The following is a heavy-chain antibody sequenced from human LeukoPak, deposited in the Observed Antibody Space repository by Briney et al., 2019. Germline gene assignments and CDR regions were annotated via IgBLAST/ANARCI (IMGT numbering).Heavy chain of an antibody. CDR3: ARGAAPYYYYYMDV. CDR1: GYTFTGHY. D-gene: IGHD6-6*01. J-gene: IGHJ6*03. V-gene: IGHV1-2*02. CDR2: INPNSGGT. Sequence: ASVKVSCKASGYTFTGHYMYWVRQAPGQGLEWMGWINPNSGGTNYAQKFQGRVTMTRDTSISTAYMELSRLRSDDTAVYYCARGAAPYYYYYMDVWGKGTTVTVSS.